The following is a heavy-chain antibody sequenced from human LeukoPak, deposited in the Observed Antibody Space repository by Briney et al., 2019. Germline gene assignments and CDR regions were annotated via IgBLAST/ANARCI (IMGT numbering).Heavy chain of an antibody. CDR3: AKALLCGAGTYYRNYFDY. CDR2: ISENGGNT. D-gene: IGHD3-10*01. V-gene: IGHV3-23*01. Sequence: PGGSLSLSCAASGFTFSTCAMSWVRQAPGKGLEWVSIISENGGNTDYADSVKGRFTIARDNSKNALFLQMNSLTAEDTAVYYCAKALLCGAGTYYRNYFDYWGQGTLVTVSS. CDR1: GFTFSTCA. J-gene: IGHJ4*02.